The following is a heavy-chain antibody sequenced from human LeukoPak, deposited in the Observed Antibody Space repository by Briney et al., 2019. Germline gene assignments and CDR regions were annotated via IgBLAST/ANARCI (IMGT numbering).Heavy chain of an antibody. Sequence: SETLSLTCTVSGGSISSSPYYWGWIRQPRGKGLEWIESIYYSGTTHDNPSLESRFTISENKKKNQYSLKLASVTAADTAIYYCAKGAGGFSYYNLFHLWGQGTLVTVSS. J-gene: IGHJ5*02. CDR3: AKGAGGFSYYNLFHL. CDR2: IYYSGTT. D-gene: IGHD5-18*01. V-gene: IGHV4-39*07. CDR1: GGSISSSPYY.